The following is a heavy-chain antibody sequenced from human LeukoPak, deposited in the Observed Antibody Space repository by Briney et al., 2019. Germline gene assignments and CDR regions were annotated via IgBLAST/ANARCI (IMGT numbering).Heavy chain of an antibody. CDR3: ARERRHYDSSGYHL. CDR2: IYTSGST. CDR1: GGSISSYY. Sequence: SETLSLTCTVSGGSISSYYWSWIRQPAGKGLEWIGRIYTSGSTTYNTSLTSRGTMSVGTSKNQFSLRLSSVTAADTAVYYCARERRHYDSSGYHLWGQGTLVTVSS. J-gene: IGHJ5*02. V-gene: IGHV4-4*07. D-gene: IGHD3-22*01.